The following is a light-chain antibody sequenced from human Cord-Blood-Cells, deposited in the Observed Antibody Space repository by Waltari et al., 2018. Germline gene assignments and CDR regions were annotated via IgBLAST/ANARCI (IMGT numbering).Light chain of an antibody. J-gene: IGKJ2*01. V-gene: IGKV3-11*01. CDR1: QSFSSY. CDR2: DAS. Sequence: EIVLTQSPATLSLSPRERASLSCRASQSFSSYLAWYQQKPGQAPRLLIYDASNRATGIPARFSGSGSGTDFTLTISSLEPEDFAVYYCQQRSNWPYTFGQGTKLEIK. CDR3: QQRSNWPYT.